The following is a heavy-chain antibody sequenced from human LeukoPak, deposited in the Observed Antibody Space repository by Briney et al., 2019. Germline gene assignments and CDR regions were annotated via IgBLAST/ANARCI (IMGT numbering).Heavy chain of an antibody. V-gene: IGHV3-21*06. CDR2: ISSSSSYI. Sequence: GGSLRLSCAASGFTFSSDSMNWVRQAPGKGLEWVSSISSSSSYIYYADSVKGRFTISRDNAKNSLYLQMNSLRAEDTAVYYCARVAILGSLPYISEAFDIWGQGTVVTVSS. CDR3: ARVAILGSLPYISEAFDI. CDR1: GFTFSSDS. J-gene: IGHJ3*02. D-gene: IGHD2/OR15-2a*01.